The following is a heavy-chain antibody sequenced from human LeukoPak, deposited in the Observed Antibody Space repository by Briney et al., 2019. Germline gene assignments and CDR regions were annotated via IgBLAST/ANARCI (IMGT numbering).Heavy chain of an antibody. Sequence: SETLFLTCAVSGVSISSNNWWSWIRQPPGKGLEHIGEIFHSGDTNYNPSLKSRVTISVDKSKNQFSLTMNSVTAADTAVYYCARLHGSENDFWGQGILVAVSS. D-gene: IGHD5-12*01. J-gene: IGHJ4*02. CDR1: GVSISSNNW. V-gene: IGHV4-4*02. CDR2: IFHSGDT. CDR3: ARLHGSENDF.